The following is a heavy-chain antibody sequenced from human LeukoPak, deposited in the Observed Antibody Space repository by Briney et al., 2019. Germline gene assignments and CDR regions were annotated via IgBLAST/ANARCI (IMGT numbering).Heavy chain of an antibody. Sequence: GGSLRLACSASEFTFSDYYMTWVRQAPGKGLEWVSYISSSGSTIYYADSVKGRFTISRDNAKNSLYLQMNSLRAEDTAVYYCTRHHYDILTGRYSQYDYWGQGTLVTVSS. CDR3: TRHHYDILTGRYSQYDY. CDR2: ISSSGSTI. CDR1: EFTFSDYY. V-gene: IGHV3-11*04. J-gene: IGHJ4*02. D-gene: IGHD3-9*01.